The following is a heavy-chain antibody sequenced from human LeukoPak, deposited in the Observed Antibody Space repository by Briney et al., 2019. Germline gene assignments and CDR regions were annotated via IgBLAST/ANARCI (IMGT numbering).Heavy chain of an antibody. D-gene: IGHD6-13*01. CDR1: GYSFTSYW. Sequence: PGESLKISCKGSGYSFTSYWIAWVRQLPGKGLEWMGIIYPGDSDTRYSPSFQGQVTISADKSISTAYLQWSSLKASDTAMYYCARPDSSSWFYFDYWGQGTLVTVSS. V-gene: IGHV5-51*01. CDR2: IYPGDSDT. J-gene: IGHJ4*02. CDR3: ARPDSSSWFYFDY.